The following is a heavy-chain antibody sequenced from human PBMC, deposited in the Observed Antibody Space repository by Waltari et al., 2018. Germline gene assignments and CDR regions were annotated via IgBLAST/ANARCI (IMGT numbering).Heavy chain of an antibody. V-gene: IGHV3-23*01. D-gene: IGHD1-26*01. CDR3: AKRGGTGTVAVGGIHCNH. J-gene: IGHJ5*02. CDR1: GSPSSNYS. CDR2: VNSSGSKA. Sequence: EVQRLESARGLVQPWGSLGLSCAASGSPSSNYSTYWVRQAPGKGLEGGSSVNSSGSKAYYANSVKGRLTIPKDNSKNTVYLELNSLRVENTATYYCAKRGGTGTVAVGGIHCNHWGQGTLVTVSS.